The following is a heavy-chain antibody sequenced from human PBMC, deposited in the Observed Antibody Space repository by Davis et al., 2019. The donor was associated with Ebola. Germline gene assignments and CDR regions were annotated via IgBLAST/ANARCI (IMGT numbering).Heavy chain of an antibody. D-gene: IGHD5-18*01. Sequence: SETLSLTCAVYGGSLSGYYWSWIRQPPGKGLEWIGEINHSGSTNYNPSLKSRVTISVDTSKNQFSLKLSSVTAADTAVYYCARGRRYSYGYVGFDYWGQGTLVTVSS. J-gene: IGHJ4*02. CDR2: INHSGST. CDR1: GGSLSGYY. CDR3: ARGRRYSYGYVGFDY. V-gene: IGHV4-34*01.